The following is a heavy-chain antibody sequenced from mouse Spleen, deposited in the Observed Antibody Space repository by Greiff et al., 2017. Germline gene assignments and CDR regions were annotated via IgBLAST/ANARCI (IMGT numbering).Heavy chain of an antibody. D-gene: IGHD2-3*01. CDR1: GFTFSSYN. V-gene: IGHV5-9*04. CDR3: ARHGGDDGAWFAY. Sequence: EVKVVEPGGGLVKPGGSLKLSCAASGFTFSSYNMSWVRQTPAKRLEWVATISSGGGNTYYPDSVKGRFTITRDNARNTLYLQMSSLRSEDTAMYYCARHGGDDGAWFAYWGQGTLVTVSA. J-gene: IGHJ3*01. CDR2: ISSGGGNT.